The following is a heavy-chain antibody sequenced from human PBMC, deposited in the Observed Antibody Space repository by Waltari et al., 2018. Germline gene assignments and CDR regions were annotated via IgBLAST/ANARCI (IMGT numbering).Heavy chain of an antibody. CDR2: FSPTSSTI. CDR1: GFSFRSDS. D-gene: IGHD3-16*01. CDR3: ATAARRRDVGDLL. V-gene: IGHV3-48*02. J-gene: IGHJ4*02. Sequence: EVQLVEAGGSLVQPGGSLRLSCGASGFSFRSDSMKWVRQAPGNGLEWVSYFSPTSSTIYYADSVKGRFPISRDNGKDSLHLQMNSLRDEETAVYYCATAARRRDVGDLLWGQGTLVTVSA.